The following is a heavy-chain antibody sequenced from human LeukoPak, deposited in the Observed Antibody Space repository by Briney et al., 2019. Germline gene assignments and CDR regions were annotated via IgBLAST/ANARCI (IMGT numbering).Heavy chain of an antibody. V-gene: IGHV4-30-4*01. CDR2: ISYSGST. Sequence: PSETLSLTCTVSGGSISSGDYYWSWLRQPPGMGLEWMVDISYSGSTYYNPSLRSRLSISVDRSNNQFFLRLTSVTAADTAVYYCAKGGLATYNWFDPWGQGTLVIVSS. CDR1: GGSISSGDYY. CDR3: AKGGLATYNWFDP. D-gene: IGHD3/OR15-3a*01. J-gene: IGHJ5*02.